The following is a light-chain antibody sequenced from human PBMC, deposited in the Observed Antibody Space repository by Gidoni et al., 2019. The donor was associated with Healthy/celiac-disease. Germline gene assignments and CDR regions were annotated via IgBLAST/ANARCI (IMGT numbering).Light chain of an antibody. CDR3: QHRSNWPPVFT. V-gene: IGKV3-11*01. J-gene: IGKJ3*01. Sequence: EIVLTQFPATLSLSPGERATLSCSARQSVSSYLAWYQQKPGQAPRLIIYDAANRATGIPARFSGSGSGTDFTLTITSLEPEDFAVYYCQHRSNWPPVFTFGPXTKVDIK. CDR1: QSVSSY. CDR2: DAA.